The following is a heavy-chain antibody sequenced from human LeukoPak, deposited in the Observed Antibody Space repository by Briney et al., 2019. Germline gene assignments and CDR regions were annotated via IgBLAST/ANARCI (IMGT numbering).Heavy chain of an antibody. Sequence: GGSLRLSCAASGFTFNNYAMSWVRQAPGEGLEWVSAITGSTGDLYYRDSVRGRFTISRDNSKNTLYLQMNSLRAEDTAIYYCAKDRSFYGAPWYFDLWGRGTLVTVSS. CDR3: AKDRSFYGAPWYFDL. D-gene: IGHD4-17*01. CDR2: ITGSTGDL. V-gene: IGHV3-23*01. J-gene: IGHJ2*01. CDR1: GFTFNNYA.